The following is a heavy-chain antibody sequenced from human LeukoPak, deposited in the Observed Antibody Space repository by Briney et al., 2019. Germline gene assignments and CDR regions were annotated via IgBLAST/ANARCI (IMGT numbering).Heavy chain of an antibody. J-gene: IGHJ4*02. Sequence: GESLKISCKGSGYSFTSYWIGWVRQMPGKGLEWMGIIYPGDSDTRYSPSFQGQVTIPADKSISTAYLQWSSLKASDTAMYYCARHVSVWGSYRDYWGQGTLVTVSS. CDR1: GYSFTSYW. D-gene: IGHD3-16*02. CDR2: IYPGDSDT. V-gene: IGHV5-51*01. CDR3: ARHVSVWGSYRDY.